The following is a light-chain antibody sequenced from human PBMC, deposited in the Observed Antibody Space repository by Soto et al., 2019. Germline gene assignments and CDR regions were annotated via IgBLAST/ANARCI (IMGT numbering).Light chain of an antibody. CDR1: QSVSSN. Sequence: EIVMTQSPATLSVSPGERATLSCRASQSVSSNLAWYQQKPGQAPRLLIYRASTRATGIPARFSGSGSGTEFTLTISSLQSEDFAVYFCQQRSNWPLWSFGQGTKVDIK. CDR3: QQRSNWPLWS. J-gene: IGKJ1*01. V-gene: IGKV3-15*01. CDR2: RAS.